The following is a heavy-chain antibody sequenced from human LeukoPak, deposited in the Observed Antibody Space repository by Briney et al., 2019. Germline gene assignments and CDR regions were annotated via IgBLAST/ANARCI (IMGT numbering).Heavy chain of an antibody. CDR3: ARDRGRALD. CDR1: GSSFTSYW. V-gene: IGHV5-51*01. D-gene: IGHD1-14*01. J-gene: IGHJ4*02. Sequence: GAALQTSSKGSGSSFTSYWIGWVLPMPGKGLEWMGIIYLGDSDTRYSPSFQGQVAISADKSISTPYLQRSSLNASDTAMYYCARDRGRALDWGQGTLVTVSS. CDR2: IYLGDSDT.